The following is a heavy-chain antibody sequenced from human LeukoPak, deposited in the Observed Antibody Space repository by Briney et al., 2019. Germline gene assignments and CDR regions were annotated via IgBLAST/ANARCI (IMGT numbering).Heavy chain of an antibody. CDR2: FNPSGAST. V-gene: IGHV1-46*01. J-gene: IGHJ4*02. D-gene: IGHD3-3*02. Sequence: ASVKVSCKASGYTFTGYYIHWVRQAPGRGLEWMGIFNPSGASTTYAQKFQGRVAMTGDTSTSTVYMELSSLRSEDTAVYYCAREEILARIRSFDYWGQGTLVTVSS. CDR3: AREEILARIRSFDY. CDR1: GYTFTGYY.